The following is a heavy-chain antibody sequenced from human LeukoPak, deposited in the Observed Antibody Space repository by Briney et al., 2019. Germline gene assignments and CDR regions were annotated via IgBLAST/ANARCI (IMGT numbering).Heavy chain of an antibody. CDR1: GFSFSSYW. Sequence: GGSPRLSCAASGFSFSSYWMYWVRKAPGKGQVWVSRINTDGSSRRYVDSVEGRFTISRDTAENTLYLQMDSLRADDTAVYYCARGETYLYYYNMDVWGKGTTVTVSS. CDR3: ARGETYLYYYNMDV. J-gene: IGHJ6*03. D-gene: IGHD3-10*01. V-gene: IGHV3-74*01. CDR2: INTDGSSR.